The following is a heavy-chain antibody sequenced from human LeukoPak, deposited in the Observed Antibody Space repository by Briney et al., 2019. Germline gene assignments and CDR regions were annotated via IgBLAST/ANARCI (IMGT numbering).Heavy chain of an antibody. V-gene: IGHV3-33*01. J-gene: IGHJ3*02. D-gene: IGHD4-23*01. CDR3: ATDYGGNSVKDAFDI. Sequence: GGSLRLSCAASGFTFSSYGMHWVRQAPGKGLEWVAVIWYDGSNKYYADSVKGRFTISRDNSKNTLYLQMNSLRAEDTAVYYCATDYGGNSVKDAFDIWGQGTMVTVSS. CDR2: IWYDGSNK. CDR1: GFTFSSYG.